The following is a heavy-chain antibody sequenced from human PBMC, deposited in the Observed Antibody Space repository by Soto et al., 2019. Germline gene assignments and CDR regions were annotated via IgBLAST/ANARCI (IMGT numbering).Heavy chain of an antibody. J-gene: IGHJ4*02. CDR3: VRKVLED. D-gene: IGHD1-1*01. V-gene: IGHV3-30*03. CDR2: ISHDGSSK. CDR1: GFTFSTYG. Sequence: QVQLVESGGGVVQPGRSLRLSCAASGFTFSTYGMHWVRQAPGKGLEWVAIISHDGSSKYYTESVKGRFTISRDNSKNTLYLQMDSLRVEDTAMHYCVRKVLEDWGQGTLVTVSS.